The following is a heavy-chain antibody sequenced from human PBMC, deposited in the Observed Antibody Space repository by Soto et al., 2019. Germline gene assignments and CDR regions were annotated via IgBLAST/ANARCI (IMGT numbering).Heavy chain of an antibody. J-gene: IGHJ5*02. Sequence: EVQLVESGGGLVKPGGSLRLSCAASGFTFSSYDMNWVRQAPGKGLEYVSSITTSGSYIYYGDSVRGRFTISRDNPNTSLFLQMDSLRAEDTAVYYCVSSGTAPMLRHNWFDPCGQGTLVTVSS. V-gene: IGHV3-21*01. CDR3: VSSGTAPMLRHNWFDP. CDR2: ITTSGSYI. D-gene: IGHD1-1*01. CDR1: GFTFSSYD.